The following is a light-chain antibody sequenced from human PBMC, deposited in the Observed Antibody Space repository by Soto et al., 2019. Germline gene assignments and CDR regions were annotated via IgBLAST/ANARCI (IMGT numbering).Light chain of an antibody. V-gene: IGKV1-5*03. CDR2: KAS. CDR1: QTISSW. J-gene: IGKJ1*01. Sequence: ETTQSPSTLSGSVGDRVTITCRASQTISSWLAWYQQKPGKAPKLLSYKASTLKSGVPSRFSGSGSGTECSLTISSLQPYDFATYNCQHCNSYSEAFGQGTKVELK. CDR3: QHCNSYSEA.